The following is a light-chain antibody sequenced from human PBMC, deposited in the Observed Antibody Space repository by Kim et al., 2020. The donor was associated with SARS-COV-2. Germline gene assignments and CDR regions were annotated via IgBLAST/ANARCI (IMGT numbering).Light chain of an antibody. J-gene: IGKJ1*01. CDR2: GAS. V-gene: IGKV3-15*01. CDR1: QTVSTN. Sequence: VSPGPSATLSCRASQTVSTNLAWYQQTPGQAPKLLIFGASTRATGIPARFSGSGSGTEFTLTINSLQSEDFAVYYCQQYDNWPGTFGQGTKVDIK. CDR3: QQYDNWPGT.